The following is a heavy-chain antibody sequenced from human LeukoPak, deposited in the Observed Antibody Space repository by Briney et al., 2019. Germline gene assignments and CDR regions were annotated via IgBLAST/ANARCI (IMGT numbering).Heavy chain of an antibody. CDR2: IKQDGSEK. Sequence: GGSLRLSCAASGFTFSSYWMTWVRQAPGKGLEWVANIKQDGSEKFYVDSVKGRFTISRDNAKNSLHLQINSLRAEDTAVYYCARDPYYYESSGYFFGAFDIWGQGTMVTVSS. J-gene: IGHJ3*02. CDR1: GFTFSSYW. V-gene: IGHV3-7*01. D-gene: IGHD3-22*01. CDR3: ARDPYYYESSGYFFGAFDI.